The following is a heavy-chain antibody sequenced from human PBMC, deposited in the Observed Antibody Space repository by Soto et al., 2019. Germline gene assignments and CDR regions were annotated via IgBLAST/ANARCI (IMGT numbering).Heavy chain of an antibody. V-gene: IGHV4-59*01. Sequence: SETLSLTCTVSGGSLPDYYWSWVRQPPGKALEWIGYGYHSVSIHYNPSLKTRVTISVDTSENQFSLRLSSVTAADTAVYYCARAFAGFGAYWYFDLWGRGTLVTVSS. CDR2: GYHSVSI. CDR3: ARAFAGFGAYWYFDL. D-gene: IGHD3-16*01. CDR1: GGSLPDYY. J-gene: IGHJ2*01.